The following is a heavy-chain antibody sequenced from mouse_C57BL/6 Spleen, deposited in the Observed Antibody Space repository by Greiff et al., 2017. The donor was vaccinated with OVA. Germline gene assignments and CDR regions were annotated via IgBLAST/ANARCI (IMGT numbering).Heavy chain of an antibody. CDR3: AREGGAQATCDY. CDR2: INPGSGGT. D-gene: IGHD3-2*02. CDR1: GYAFTNYL. V-gene: IGHV1-54*01. Sequence: QVQLQQSGAELVRPGTSVKVSCKASGYAFTNYLIEWVKQRPGQGLEWIGVINPGSGGTNYNEKFKGKATLTADKSSSTAYMQLSSLTSEDSAVYFCAREGGAQATCDYWGQGTTLTVSS. J-gene: IGHJ2*01.